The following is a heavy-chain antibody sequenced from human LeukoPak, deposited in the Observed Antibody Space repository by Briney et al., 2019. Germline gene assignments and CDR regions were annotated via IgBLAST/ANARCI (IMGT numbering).Heavy chain of an antibody. V-gene: IGHV3-15*01. D-gene: IGHD6-19*01. CDR2: IRTTTDGGTR. J-gene: IGHJ4*02. CDR1: GFTFTNAW. Sequence: GGSLRLSCAASGFTFTNAWMTWVRQAPGKGLEWVGRIRTTTDGGTRDYAAPVKGRFTISRDDSTNTLYLQLDSLRVEDTAVYYCAKDRWAVAGFDYWGQGTLVTVSS. CDR3: AKDRWAVAGFDY.